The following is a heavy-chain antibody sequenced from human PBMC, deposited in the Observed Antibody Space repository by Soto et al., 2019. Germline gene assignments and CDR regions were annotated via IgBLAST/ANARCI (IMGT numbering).Heavy chain of an antibody. Sequence: PSETLSLTCTVSGDSISGSQWWSWVRLPPGKGLEWIGEISHTGTTNYNPSLKSRVTMSVDKPKNQFSLKVGSVTAADTAVYYCASSSLYGMDVWGQGTTVTVSS. CDR2: ISHTGTT. CDR3: ASSSLYGMDV. J-gene: IGHJ6*02. CDR1: GDSISGSQW. V-gene: IGHV4-4*02.